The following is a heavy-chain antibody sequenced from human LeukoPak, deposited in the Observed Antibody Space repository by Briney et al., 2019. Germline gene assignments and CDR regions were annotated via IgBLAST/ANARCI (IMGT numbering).Heavy chain of an antibody. CDR3: GRDRHDSSGYFDY. Sequence: ASVKVSCKASGYTFTSYGISWVRQAPAQGLEWMGCISAYSGNTNYAQKFQGRVTMTTDTSTSTAYMELRSLRTADTAVYYCGRDRHDSSGYFDYWGQGTLVTVSS. D-gene: IGHD3-22*01. CDR1: GYTFTSYG. J-gene: IGHJ4*02. CDR2: ISAYSGNT. V-gene: IGHV1-18*01.